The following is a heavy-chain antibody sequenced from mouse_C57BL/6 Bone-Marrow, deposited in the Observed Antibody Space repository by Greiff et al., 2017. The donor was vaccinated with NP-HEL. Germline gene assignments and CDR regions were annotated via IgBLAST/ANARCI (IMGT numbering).Heavy chain of an antibody. V-gene: IGHV1-80*01. CDR3: ARGAY. J-gene: IGHJ3*01. CDR2: IYPGDGDT. CDR1: GYEFSNYW. Sequence: VKLMESGAELVKPGASVKISCKASGYEFSNYWMNWVKQRPGKGLEWIGQIYPGDGDTNYNGKFKDKATLTADKSSSTAYMQLSRLTSEDSAVYFWARGAYWGQGTLVTVSA.